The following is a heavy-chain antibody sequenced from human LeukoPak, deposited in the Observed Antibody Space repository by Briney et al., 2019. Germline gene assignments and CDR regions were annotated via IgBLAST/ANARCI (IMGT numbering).Heavy chain of an antibody. Sequence: SETRSLTCAVYGGSFSGYYWSWIRQPPGKGLEWIGEINHSGSTNYNPSLKSRVTISVDTSKNQFSLKLSSVTAADTAVYYCARGEWELGYWGQGTLVTVSS. CDR2: INHSGST. CDR1: GGSFSGYY. D-gene: IGHD1-26*01. J-gene: IGHJ4*02. CDR3: ARGEWELGY. V-gene: IGHV4-34*01.